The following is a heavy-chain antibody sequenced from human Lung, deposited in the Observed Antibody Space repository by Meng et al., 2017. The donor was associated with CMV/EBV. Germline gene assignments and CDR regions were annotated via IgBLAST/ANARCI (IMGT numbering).Heavy chain of an antibody. V-gene: IGHV3-30*02. CDR2: IRYDGSNK. Sequence: GESXKISCAASGFTFSSYGMHWVRQAPGKGLEWVAFIRYDGSNKYYADSVKGRFTISRDNSKNTLYLQMNSLRAENTAVYYCAKDFTQLAVAGIPYYFDYWGQGTXVTVSS. CDR3: AKDFTQLAVAGIPYYFDY. D-gene: IGHD6-19*01. J-gene: IGHJ4*02. CDR1: GFTFSSYG.